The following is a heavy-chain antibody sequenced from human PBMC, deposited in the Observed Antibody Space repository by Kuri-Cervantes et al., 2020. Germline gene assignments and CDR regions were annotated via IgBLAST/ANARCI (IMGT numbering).Heavy chain of an antibody. CDR3: ARASSYYDFWSGYYTHSYYYYMGV. Sequence: ASVKVSCKASGYTFTSYDINWVRQATGQGLEWMGWMNPNSGNTGYAQKFQGRVTMTRNTSISTAYMELSSLRSEDTAVYYCARASSYYDFWSGYYTHSYYYYMGVWGKGTTVTVSS. CDR1: GYTFTSYD. J-gene: IGHJ6*03. V-gene: IGHV1-8*01. D-gene: IGHD3-3*01. CDR2: MNPNSGNT.